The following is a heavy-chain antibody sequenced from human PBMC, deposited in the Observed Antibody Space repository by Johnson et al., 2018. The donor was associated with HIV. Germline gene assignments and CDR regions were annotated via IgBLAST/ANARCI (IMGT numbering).Heavy chain of an antibody. CDR1: GFTVSNNY. J-gene: IGHJ3*02. CDR3: ARDPTSHWYGSESYSGITDM. Sequence: VQLVESGGGLIQPGGSLRLSCAASGFTVSNNYMSWVRQAPGKGLEWVSILHSDGSTFNTDSVKGRFTISRDNGRDSLYLQMGSLTAEDTAVYYCARDPTSHWYGSESYSGITDMWGQGTKVTVSS. CDR2: LHSDGST. D-gene: IGHD3-10*01. V-gene: IGHV3-53*01.